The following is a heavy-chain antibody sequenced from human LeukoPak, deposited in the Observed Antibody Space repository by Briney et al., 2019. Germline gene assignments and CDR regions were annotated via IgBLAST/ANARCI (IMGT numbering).Heavy chain of an antibody. V-gene: IGHV3-30*02. CDR2: IRYDGSNK. CDR1: GFTFNSYG. CDR3: AKDGGSGSKYFDY. D-gene: IGHD3-10*01. J-gene: IGHJ4*02. Sequence: PGGSLRLSCAASGFTFNSYGMHWVRQAPGKGLEWVAFIRYDGSNKYYADSVKGRFTISRDNSKNTLYLQMNSLRAEDTVVYYCAKDGGSGSKYFDYWGQGTLVTVSS.